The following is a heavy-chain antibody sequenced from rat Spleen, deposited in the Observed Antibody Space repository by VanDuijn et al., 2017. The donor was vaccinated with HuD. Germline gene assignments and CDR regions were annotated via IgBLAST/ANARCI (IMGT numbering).Heavy chain of an antibody. CDR2: INKDSRTI. CDR1: GFNFNDYW. J-gene: IGHJ4*01. CDR3: ARAGPGYRYYYVMDA. Sequence: EVKLVESGGGLVQPGRSLKLSCAASGFNFNDYWMGWVRQAPGKGLEWIGEINKDSRTIKYTPSVKDKFTISRDNAQNTLYLQMSKLGSEDTAIYYCARAGPGYRYYYVMDAWGQGASVTVSS. V-gene: IGHV4-2*01. D-gene: IGHD1-4*01.